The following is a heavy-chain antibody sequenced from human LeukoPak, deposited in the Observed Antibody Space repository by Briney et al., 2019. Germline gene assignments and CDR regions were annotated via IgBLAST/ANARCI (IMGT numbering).Heavy chain of an antibody. Sequence: GRSLRLSCAASGSTFSSYAMHWVRQAPGKGLEWVAVISYDGSNKYYADSVKGRFTISRDNSKNTLYLQMNSLRAEDTAVYYCARDMGWDYYGMDVWGQGTTVTVSS. V-gene: IGHV3-30-3*01. CDR1: GSTFSSYA. CDR3: ARDMGWDYYGMDV. CDR2: ISYDGSNK. J-gene: IGHJ6*02. D-gene: IGHD1-26*01.